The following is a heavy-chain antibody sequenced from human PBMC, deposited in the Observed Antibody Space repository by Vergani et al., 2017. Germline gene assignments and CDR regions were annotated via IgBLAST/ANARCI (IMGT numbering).Heavy chain of an antibody. V-gene: IGHV4-59*02. CDR1: GVSVTDYN. D-gene: IGHD6-13*01. Sequence: QAQLQESRPGLVKPSETLSLTCHVFGVSVTDYNCNWSRQAPGKGLEWSGTLSTTGATTHASHNPSLKSRVSISVDTSKSQFCLRLTSVAAADSAIYYCAGDTHSWQRADRWGQGLLVSVSS. CDR3: AGDTHSWQRADR. CDR2: LSTTGAT. J-gene: IGHJ5*02.